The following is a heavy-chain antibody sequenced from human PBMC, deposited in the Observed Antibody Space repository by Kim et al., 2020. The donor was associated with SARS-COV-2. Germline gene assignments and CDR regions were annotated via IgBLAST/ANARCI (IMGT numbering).Heavy chain of an antibody. D-gene: IGHD3-10*01. J-gene: IGHJ4*02. CDR2: SK. Sequence: SKDSADSVKGPFTIPRENAKNTLYLQMNSLRAEDTAVYYCAVTGGGLGFDYWGQGTLVTVSS. V-gene: IGHV3-23*01. CDR3: AVTGGGLGFDY.